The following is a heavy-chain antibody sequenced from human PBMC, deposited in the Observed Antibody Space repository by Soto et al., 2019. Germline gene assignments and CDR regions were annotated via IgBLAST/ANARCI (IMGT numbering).Heavy chain of an antibody. CDR3: ARASADPNHPLGY. CDR1: GGSISSGGYY. J-gene: IGHJ4*02. D-gene: IGHD7-27*01. CDR2: IYYSGST. V-gene: IGHV4-31*03. Sequence: QVQLQESGPGLVKPSQTLSLTCTVSGGSISSGGYYWSWIRQHPGKGLEWIGYIYYSGSTYYNPSLMSRVTISVATSKNQFSLKLSSVTAADTAVYYCARASADPNHPLGYWGQGTLVTVSS.